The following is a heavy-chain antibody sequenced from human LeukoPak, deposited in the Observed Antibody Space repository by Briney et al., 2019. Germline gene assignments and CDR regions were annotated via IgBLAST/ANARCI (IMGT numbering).Heavy chain of an antibody. CDR1: GFTFTKYA. Sequence: QPGGSLRLSCVASGFTFTKYAMDWVRQAPGKGLEWVASISYDDTNKAYSDSVKGRFTVSRDKSNNTLYLQMNSLRAEDTGVYYCARDCSSATCYAAFDYWGQGTLVTVSS. V-gene: IGHV3-30-3*01. CDR2: ISYDDTNK. CDR3: ARDCSSATCYAAFDY. J-gene: IGHJ4*02. D-gene: IGHD2-2*01.